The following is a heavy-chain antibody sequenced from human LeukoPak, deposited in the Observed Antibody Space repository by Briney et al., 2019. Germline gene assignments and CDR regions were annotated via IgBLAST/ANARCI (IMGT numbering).Heavy chain of an antibody. CDR2: IIPILGIA. J-gene: IGHJ4*02. D-gene: IGHD3-22*01. CDR1: GGTFSSYA. CDR3: ARDHTPHYYDSSGEGY. Sequence: SVKVSCKASGGTFSSYAISWVRQAPGQGLEWMGRIIPILGIANFAQKFQGRVTITADKSASTAYMELSSLRSGDTAVYYCARDHTPHYYDSSGEGYWGQGTLVTVSS. V-gene: IGHV1-69*04.